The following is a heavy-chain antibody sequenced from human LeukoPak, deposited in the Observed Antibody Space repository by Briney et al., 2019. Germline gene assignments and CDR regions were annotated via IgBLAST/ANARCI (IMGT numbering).Heavy chain of an antibody. V-gene: IGHV3-23*01. CDR3: ASAGHYYDSSGEIDY. CDR1: GFTFSSYS. Sequence: GSLRLSCAASGFTFSSYSMNWVRQAPGKGLEWVSAISVSGNTYHADSVKGRFTISRDSSKNTLYLQMNSLKTEDTAVYYCASAGHYYDSSGEIDYWGQGTLVTVSS. CDR2: ISVSGNT. J-gene: IGHJ4*02. D-gene: IGHD3-22*01.